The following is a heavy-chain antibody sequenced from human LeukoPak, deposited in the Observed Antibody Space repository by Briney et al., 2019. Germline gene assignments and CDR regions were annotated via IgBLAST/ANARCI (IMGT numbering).Heavy chain of an antibody. CDR2: IYYSGST. V-gene: IGHV4-31*03. CDR3: ARVFGVVHKSAYYHCGMDV. D-gene: IGHD3-3*01. CDR1: GGSISSGGYY. J-gene: IGHJ6*02. Sequence: SQTLSLTCTVSGGSISSGGYYWSWIRQHPGKGLEWIGYIYYSGSTYYNPSLKSRVTISVDTSKNQFSLKLSSVTAADTAVYYCARVFGVVHKSAYYHCGMDVWGQGTTVTVSS.